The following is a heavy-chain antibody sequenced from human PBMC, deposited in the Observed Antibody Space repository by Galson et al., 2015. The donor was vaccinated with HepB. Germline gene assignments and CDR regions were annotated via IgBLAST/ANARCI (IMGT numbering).Heavy chain of an antibody. J-gene: IGHJ4*02. V-gene: IGHV3-21*01. Sequence: SLRLSCAASGFTFSSYSMNWVRQAPGKGLEWVSSISSSSSYIYYADSVKGRFTISRDNAKNSLYLQMNSLRAEDTAVYYCASGDYYDSSGYYRGSDFDYWGQGTLVTVSS. CDR3: ASGDYYDSSGYYRGSDFDY. D-gene: IGHD3-22*01. CDR2: ISSSSSYI. CDR1: GFTFSSYS.